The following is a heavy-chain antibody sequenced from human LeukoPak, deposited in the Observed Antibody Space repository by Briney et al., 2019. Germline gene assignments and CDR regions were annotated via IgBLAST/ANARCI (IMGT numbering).Heavy chain of an antibody. V-gene: IGHV4-59*08. CDR2: LYYSGTT. Sequence: SETLSLTCTVSGGSISNYYWSWIRQPPGKGLEWIGYLYYSGTTNYNPSLKSRVTISVDTSKNQFSLRLSSVTAADAAVYYCARLTITIFGVIMMAFDYWGQGTQVTVSS. D-gene: IGHD3-3*01. J-gene: IGHJ4*02. CDR1: GGSISNYY. CDR3: ARLTITIFGVIMMAFDY.